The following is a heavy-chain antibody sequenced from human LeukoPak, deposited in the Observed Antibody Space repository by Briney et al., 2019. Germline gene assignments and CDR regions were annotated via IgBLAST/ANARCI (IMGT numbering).Heavy chain of an antibody. J-gene: IGHJ4*02. Sequence: PSETLSLTCAVYSGSFTGYYWSWIRQPPGKGLEWIGEINHSGSPNYNPSLKSRVTISLNTSKNQFSLNLTSVTAADTAVYYCARVAIAAGGTGIDSWGQGTLVTVSS. CDR2: INHSGSP. CDR3: ARVAIAAGGTGIDS. D-gene: IGHD6-13*01. V-gene: IGHV4-34*09. CDR1: SGSFTGYY.